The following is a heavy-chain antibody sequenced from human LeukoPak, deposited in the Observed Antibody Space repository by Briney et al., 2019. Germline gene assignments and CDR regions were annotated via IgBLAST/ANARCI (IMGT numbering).Heavy chain of an antibody. CDR3: ARDIGFWSGPHFDY. CDR1: GGSISSSSYY. Sequence: SETLSLTCTVSGGSISSSSYYWGWIRQHPGKGLEWIGYIYYSGSTYYNPSLKSRVTISVDTSKNQFSLKLSSVTAADTAVYYCARDIGFWSGPHFDYWGQGTLVTVSS. J-gene: IGHJ4*02. V-gene: IGHV4-31*03. D-gene: IGHD3-3*01. CDR2: IYYSGST.